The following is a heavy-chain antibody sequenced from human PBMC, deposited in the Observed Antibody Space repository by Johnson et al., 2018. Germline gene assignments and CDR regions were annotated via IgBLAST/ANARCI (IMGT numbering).Heavy chain of an antibody. D-gene: IGHD6-19*01. CDR2: IYYNGGT. J-gene: IGHJ1*01. CDR3: ATGIAVAGAEYFHH. CDR1: GDSISSYY. V-gene: IGHV4-59*01. Sequence: QVQLQESGPGLVKPSETLSLTCTVSGDSISSYYWSWIRQPPGKGLEWIAYIYYNGGTSYNPSLNSRVTISVDTSKNQFSRKLSSVTAADTAVYYCATGIAVAGAEYFHHWGQGTLVTVSS.